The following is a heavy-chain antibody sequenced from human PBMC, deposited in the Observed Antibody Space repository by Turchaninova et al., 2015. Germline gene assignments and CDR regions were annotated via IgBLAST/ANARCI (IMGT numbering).Heavy chain of an antibody. CDR1: GFPFSNYG. CDR3: ASRPPGDYCHAVFDY. Sequence: EVQLVESGGGLVQPGGSLRGSCGAGGFPFSNYGMTWVRQATGKGLEWVANRKKEGSEKIYLDSVKGRFTISRDNAKNSMYLQMNSLRVEDTAVYYCASRPPGDYCHAVFDYWGRGTLVTVSS. V-gene: IGHV3-7*01. CDR2: RKKEGSEK. D-gene: IGHD3-10*01. J-gene: IGHJ4*02.